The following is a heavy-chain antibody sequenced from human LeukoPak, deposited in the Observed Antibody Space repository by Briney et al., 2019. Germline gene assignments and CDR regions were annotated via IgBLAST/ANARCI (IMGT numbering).Heavy chain of an antibody. CDR2: IYYSGNT. Sequence: SETLSLTCTVSGGSISSGGYFWGWIRQHPGKGLECIGHIYYSGNTYYNPSLKSRVTISADTSKNQFSLKLSSVTAADTAVYYCARLSDGSGYYWWYFDYWGQGTLVTVSS. V-gene: IGHV4-31*03. CDR3: ARLSDGSGYYWWYFDY. J-gene: IGHJ4*02. D-gene: IGHD3-22*01. CDR1: GGSISSGGYF.